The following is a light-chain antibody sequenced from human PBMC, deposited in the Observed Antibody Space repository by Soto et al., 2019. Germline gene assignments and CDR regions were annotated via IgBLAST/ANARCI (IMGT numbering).Light chain of an antibody. Sequence: QSALTQPASVSGSPGQSITIYCTGTSGDLGGYNFVSWYQQHPGKAPKLMIYEVSNRPTGVSSRFSGCKSGNTATLTISGLEAEDKADYLSGSYTGNIYVFLNGTKVTVL. V-gene: IGLV2-14*01. CDR3: GSYTGNIYV. CDR2: EVS. J-gene: IGLJ1*01. CDR1: SGDLGGYNF.